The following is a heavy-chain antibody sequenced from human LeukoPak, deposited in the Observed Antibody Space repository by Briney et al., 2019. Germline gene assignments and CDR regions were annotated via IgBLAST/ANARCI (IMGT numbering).Heavy chain of an antibody. V-gene: IGHV4-4*07. J-gene: IGHJ3*02. CDR3: ARASGYYYDSSGRRAFDI. CDR1: GGSISSYY. CDR2: IYTSGST. D-gene: IGHD3-22*01. Sequence: PSETLSLTCTVSGGSISSYYWSWFRRPAGEGLEWIGRIYTSGSTNYNPSLKSRVTMSVDTSKNQFSLKLSSVTAADTAVYYCARASGYYYDSSGRRAFDIWSQGTMVTVSS.